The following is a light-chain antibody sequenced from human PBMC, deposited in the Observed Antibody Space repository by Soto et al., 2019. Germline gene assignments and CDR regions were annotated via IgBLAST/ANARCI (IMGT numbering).Light chain of an antibody. CDR1: QSVRSTY. V-gene: IGKV3-20*01. J-gene: IGKJ5*01. CDR3: QHYDTLS. CDR2: GAS. Sequence: IVLTQSPGTLSLSQGERATLSCRASQSVRSTYLAWYQQKPGQAPRLLIYGASSRATGIPDRFTGSGSGTDFTLTISRLEPEDFAVYYCQHYDTLSFGQGTRLEIK.